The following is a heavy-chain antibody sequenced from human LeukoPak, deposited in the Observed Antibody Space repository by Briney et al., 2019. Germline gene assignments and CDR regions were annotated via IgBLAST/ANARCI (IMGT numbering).Heavy chain of an antibody. V-gene: IGHV4-61*01. J-gene: IGHJ3*02. D-gene: IGHD2-8*01. Sequence: SETLSLTCSVSGGSVSSGSYYRSWIRQPPGKGLEWIGEINHSGSTNYNPSLKSRVTISVDTSKNQFSLKLSSVTAADTAVYYCARGTGVFDIWGQGTMVTVSS. CDR2: INHSGST. CDR1: GGSVSSGSYY. CDR3: ARGTGVFDI.